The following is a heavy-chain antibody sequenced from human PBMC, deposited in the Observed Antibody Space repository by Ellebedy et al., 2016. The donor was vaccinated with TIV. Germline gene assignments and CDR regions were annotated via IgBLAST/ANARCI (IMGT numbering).Heavy chain of an antibody. J-gene: IGHJ4*02. CDR3: ARAGGGDTP. D-gene: IGHD2-21*02. Sequence: PGGSLRLSCAASGFTFNSYSMNWVRQAPGKGLEWVSYISSSSSTIYYADSVKGRFTISRDNAKNSLYLQMNSLRAEDTAVYYCARAGGGDTPWGQGTLVTVSS. CDR2: ISSSSSTI. CDR1: GFTFNSYS. V-gene: IGHV3-48*04.